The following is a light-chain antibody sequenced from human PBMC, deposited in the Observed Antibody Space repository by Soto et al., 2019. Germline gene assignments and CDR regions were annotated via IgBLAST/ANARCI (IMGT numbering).Light chain of an antibody. CDR2: DAS. CDR3: QHYNSYSYT. J-gene: IGKJ2*01. Sequence: DIQMTQSPSTLSASVGDRVTITCRASQGISSWLAWYQQKPGKAPKLLIYDASSLESGVPSRFSGSGSGTEFTLTISSLQPADFATYYSQHYNSYSYTFGQGTQLQIK. CDR1: QGISSW. V-gene: IGKV1-5*01.